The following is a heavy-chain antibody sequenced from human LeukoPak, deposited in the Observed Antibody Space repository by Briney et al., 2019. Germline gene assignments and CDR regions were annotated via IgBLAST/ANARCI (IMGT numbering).Heavy chain of an antibody. CDR3: ARDLMERWLQLHGAFDI. D-gene: IGHD5-24*01. J-gene: IGHJ3*02. CDR1: GGSISSSSYY. V-gene: IGHV4-39*07. Sequence: SETLSLTCTVSGGSISSSSYYWGWIRQPPGKGLVWIGSIYYSGSTYYNPSLKSRVTISVDTSKNQFSLKLSSVTAADTAVYYCARDLMERWLQLHGAFDIWGQGTMVTVSS. CDR2: IYYSGST.